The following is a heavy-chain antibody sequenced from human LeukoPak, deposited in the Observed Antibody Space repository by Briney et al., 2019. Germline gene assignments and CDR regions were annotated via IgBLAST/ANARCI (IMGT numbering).Heavy chain of an antibody. D-gene: IGHD4-17*01. J-gene: IGHJ4*02. Sequence: SETLSLTCTVSGGSISSSSYYWGWIRQPPGKGLEWIGSIYYSGSTYYNPSLKSRVTISVDTSKNQFSLKLSSVTAADTAVYYCARAGPTVTTNYFDYWGQGTLVTVSS. CDR1: GGSISSSSYY. CDR3: ARAGPTVTTNYFDY. V-gene: IGHV4-39*07. CDR2: IYYSGST.